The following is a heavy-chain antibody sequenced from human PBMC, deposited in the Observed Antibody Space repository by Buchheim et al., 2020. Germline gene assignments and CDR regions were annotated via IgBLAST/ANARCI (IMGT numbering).Heavy chain of an antibody. Sequence: QVQLQQWGAGLLKPSETLSLTCAVYGGSFSGYYWSWIRQPPGKGLEWIGEINHSGSTNYNPSLKSRVTISVDTSKNQFSLKLSSVTAADTAVYYCARGREYYGSGSYYSNYYYYYGMDVWGQGTT. CDR2: INHSGST. J-gene: IGHJ6*02. CDR1: GGSFSGYY. V-gene: IGHV4-34*01. D-gene: IGHD3-10*01. CDR3: ARGREYYGSGSYYSNYYYYYGMDV.